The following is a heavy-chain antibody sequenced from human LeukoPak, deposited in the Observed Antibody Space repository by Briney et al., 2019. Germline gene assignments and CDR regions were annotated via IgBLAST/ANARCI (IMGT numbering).Heavy chain of an antibody. J-gene: IGHJ6*03. CDR2: INPSGGST. Sequence: ASVKVSCKASGYTFTSYYMHWVRQAPGQGLEWMGIINPSGGSTSYAQKFQGRVTMTRDMSTSTVYMELSSLRSEDTAVYYCARETTPGYSSSWYSLDYYYYMDVWGKGTTVTVSS. D-gene: IGHD6-13*01. CDR3: ARETTPGYSSSWYSLDYYYYMDV. V-gene: IGHV1-46*01. CDR1: GYTFTSYY.